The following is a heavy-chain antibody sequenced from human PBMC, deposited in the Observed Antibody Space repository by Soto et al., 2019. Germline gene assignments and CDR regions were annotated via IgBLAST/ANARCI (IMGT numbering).Heavy chain of an antibody. J-gene: IGHJ6*02. CDR3: ARAYDSSGYYLYYYYYYGMDV. CDR2: INPNSGGT. CDR1: GYTFTGYY. V-gene: IGHV1-2*02. Sequence: ASVKVSCKASGYTFTGYYMHWVRQAPGQGLEWMGWINPNSGGTNYAQKFQGRVTMTRDTSISTAYVELSRLRSDDTAVYYCARAYDSSGYYLYYYYYYGMDVWGQGTTVTVSS. D-gene: IGHD3-22*01.